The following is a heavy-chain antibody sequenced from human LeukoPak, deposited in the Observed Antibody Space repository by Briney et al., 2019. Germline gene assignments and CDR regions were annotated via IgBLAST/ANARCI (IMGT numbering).Heavy chain of an antibody. CDR1: GFTFDDYA. Sequence: PGRSLRLSCAASGFTFDDYAMHWVRQAPGKGLEWVSGISWNSGSIGYADSVKGRFTISRDNAKNSLYLQMNSLRAEDTAVYYCASGDYPTTIDYWGQGTPVTVSS. D-gene: IGHD1-26*01. CDR2: ISWNSGSI. J-gene: IGHJ4*02. CDR3: ASGDYPTTIDY. V-gene: IGHV3-9*01.